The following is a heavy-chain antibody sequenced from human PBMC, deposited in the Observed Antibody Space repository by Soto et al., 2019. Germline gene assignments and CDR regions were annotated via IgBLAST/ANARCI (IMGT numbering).Heavy chain of an antibody. J-gene: IGHJ4*02. V-gene: IGHV3-33*01. D-gene: IGHD2-21*02. Sequence: QELLVESGGGVVQPGRSLRLSCAASGSIFRGYGMHWVRQAPGKGLEWVAIIRFDGSNINYADFVMGRFTISRDNSKNMLYLEMNSLRVEDTAVYYCARDGVGDTVFWGYLAYWGQGTLVTVSS. CDR1: GSIFRGYG. CDR2: IRFDGSNI. CDR3: ARDGVGDTVFWGYLAY.